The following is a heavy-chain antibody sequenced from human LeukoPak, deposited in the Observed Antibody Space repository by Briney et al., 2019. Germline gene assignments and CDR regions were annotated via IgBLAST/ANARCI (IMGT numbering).Heavy chain of an antibody. D-gene: IGHD3-22*01. CDR2: IYYRGRT. J-gene: IGHJ4*02. V-gene: IGHV4-39*01. Sequence: SEALSLTCSVSNASIISSSYYWGWIRQPPGKGLEWIGSIYYRGRTYYNPSLKIRVTISADTSKNQFSLNLNSVTASDTAVYYCARQKILDDNYDSSGYYVDQWGQGSLVTVSS. CDR3: ARQKILDDNYDSSGYYVDQ. CDR1: NASIISSSYY.